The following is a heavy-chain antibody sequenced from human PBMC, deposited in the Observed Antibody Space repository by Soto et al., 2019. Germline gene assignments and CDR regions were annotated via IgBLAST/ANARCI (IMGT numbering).Heavy chain of an antibody. Sequence: QVQLVESGGGVVQPGRSLRLSCAASGFTFSSYALYWFRQAPGKGRDWVAGKSYDGNNKHYADSVKGRFTIARDNSKNTLYLQMNSLRAEDTAVYYCARAGCDGGTCYTLVGLRYGMDVWGQGTTVTVSS. J-gene: IGHJ6*02. V-gene: IGHV3-30-3*01. CDR3: ARAGCDGGTCYTLVGLRYGMDV. CDR1: GFTFSSYA. CDR2: KSYDGNNK. D-gene: IGHD2-15*01.